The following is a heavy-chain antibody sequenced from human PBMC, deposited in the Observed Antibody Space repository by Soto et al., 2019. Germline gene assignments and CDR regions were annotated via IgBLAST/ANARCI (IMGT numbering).Heavy chain of an antibody. CDR3: ARENGYSSSWYPAFDI. Sequence: QVQLQQSGPGLVKPSQTLSLTCAISGDSVSSNSAAWNWIRQSPSRGLEWLGRTYYRSKWYNDYEVSVKSRITVNPDTAKNQFSRQLNSVTPEDTAVYYCARENGYSSSWYPAFDIWGQGTMVTVSS. V-gene: IGHV6-1*01. D-gene: IGHD6-13*01. J-gene: IGHJ3*02. CDR2: TYYRSKWYN. CDR1: GDSVSSNSAA.